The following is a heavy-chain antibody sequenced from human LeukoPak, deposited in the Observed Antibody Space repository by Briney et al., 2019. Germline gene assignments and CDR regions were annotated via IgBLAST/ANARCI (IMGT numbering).Heavy chain of an antibody. CDR2: IYYSGST. D-gene: IGHD2-2*01. Sequence: PSETLSLTCTVSGGSISSYYWSWIRQPPGKGLEWIGSIYYSGSTYYNPSLKSRVTISVDTSKNQFSLKLNSVTAADTAVYYCARQGTAAPWDYWGQGTLVTVSS. J-gene: IGHJ4*02. CDR1: GGSISSYY. V-gene: IGHV4-59*05. CDR3: ARQGTAAPWDY.